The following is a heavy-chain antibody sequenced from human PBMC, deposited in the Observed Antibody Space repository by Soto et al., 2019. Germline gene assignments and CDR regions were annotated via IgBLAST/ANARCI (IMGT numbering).Heavy chain of an antibody. V-gene: IGHV1-69*13. D-gene: IGHD2-15*01. Sequence: SVKVSCKASGGTFSSYAISWVRQAPGQGLEWMGGIIPIFGTANYAQKFQGRVTVTADESTSTAYMELSSLRSEDTAVYYCARVSGYCSGSSCYPTYFDYWGQGTLVTVSS. CDR2: IIPIFGTA. CDR1: GGTFSSYA. J-gene: IGHJ4*02. CDR3: ARVSGYCSGSSCYPTYFDY.